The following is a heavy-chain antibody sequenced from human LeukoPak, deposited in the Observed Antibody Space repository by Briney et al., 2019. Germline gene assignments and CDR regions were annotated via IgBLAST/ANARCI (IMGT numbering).Heavy chain of an antibody. D-gene: IGHD4-17*01. CDR2: INSDWSST. Sequence: PGGSLRLSCAASGFTFSSYWMHWVRQAPGKGLVWVSRINSDWSSTSYADSVKGRFTISRDNAKNTLYLQMNSLRAEDTAVYYCARDGATRTKKYYFDYWGQGTLVTVSS. CDR3: ARDGATRTKKYYFDY. J-gene: IGHJ4*02. V-gene: IGHV3-74*01. CDR1: GFTFSSYW.